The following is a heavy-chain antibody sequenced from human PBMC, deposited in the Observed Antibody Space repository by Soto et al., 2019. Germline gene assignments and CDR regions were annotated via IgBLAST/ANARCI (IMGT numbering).Heavy chain of an antibody. Sequence: QVQLVQSGAEVKKPGSSVKVSCKASGGTFSSYTISWVRQAPGQGLEWMGRIIPILGIANYAQKFQGRVKSRADKTTSAANMELSRVRTEDTAVDYCASGTKMAPPYRGRADWYFDLWGRGTLVTVSS. CDR2: IIPILGIA. J-gene: IGHJ2*01. V-gene: IGHV1-69*02. CDR3: ASGTKMAPPYRGRADWYFDL. D-gene: IGHD2-2*02. CDR1: GGTFSSYT.